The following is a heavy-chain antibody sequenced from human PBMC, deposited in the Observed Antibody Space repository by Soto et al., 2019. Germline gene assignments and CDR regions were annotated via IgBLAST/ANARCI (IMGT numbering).Heavy chain of an antibody. V-gene: IGHV3-33*01. Sequence: QVQLVESGGGVVQPGRSLRLSCAASGFTFSSYGMHWVRQXPGKGLEWVAVIWYDGSNKYYADSVKGRFTISRDNSKNTLYLQMNSLRAEDTAVYYCARGRVSLDYWGQGTLVTVSS. D-gene: IGHD6-13*01. CDR3: ARGRVSLDY. CDR1: GFTFSSYG. CDR2: IWYDGSNK. J-gene: IGHJ4*02.